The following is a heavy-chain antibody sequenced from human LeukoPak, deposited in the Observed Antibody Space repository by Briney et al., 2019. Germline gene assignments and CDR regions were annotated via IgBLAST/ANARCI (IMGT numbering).Heavy chain of an antibody. V-gene: IGHV3-53*04. CDR2: IYSGGST. CDR3: ARGVAPQYYFDY. J-gene: IGHJ4*02. D-gene: IGHD5-12*01. CDR1: GFTVSSNY. Sequence: GGSLRLSCAASGFTVSSNYMSWVRQAPGKGLEWVSVIYSGGSTYYAASVKGRFTIPRHNSKNTLYLQMNSLRAEDTAVYYCARGVAPQYYFDYWGQGTLVTVSS.